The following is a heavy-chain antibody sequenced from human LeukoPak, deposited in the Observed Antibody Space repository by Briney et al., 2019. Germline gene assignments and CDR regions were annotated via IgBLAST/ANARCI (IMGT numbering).Heavy chain of an antibody. CDR3: GREDRFGYNYAYGMDV. CDR1: GFTFSRFW. V-gene: IGHV3-74*01. J-gene: IGHJ6*02. Sequence: PGGSLRLSCAASGFTFSRFWMHWVRQAPGKGLVWVSRINSDGSDTTYADSVKGRFTISKDNAKNTLYLDMNNLRAEDTAVYYCGREDRFGYNYAYGMDVWGQGTTVTVSS. D-gene: IGHD5-18*01. CDR2: INSDGSDT.